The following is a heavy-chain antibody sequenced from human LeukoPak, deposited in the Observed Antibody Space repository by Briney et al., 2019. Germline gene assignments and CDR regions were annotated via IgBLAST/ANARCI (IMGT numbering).Heavy chain of an antibody. J-gene: IGHJ6*02. CDR1: GYTFTSYD. CDR3: ATDPGEIVPAAKGPRGDYCYGMDV. V-gene: IGHV1-2*04. Sequence: ASVKVSCKASGYTFTSYDINWVRQATGQGLEWMGWMNPNSGGTNYAQKFQGWVTMTRDTSISTAYMELSRLRSDDTAVYYCATDPGEIVPAAKGPRGDYCYGMDVWGQGTTVTVSS. CDR2: MNPNSGGT. D-gene: IGHD2-2*01.